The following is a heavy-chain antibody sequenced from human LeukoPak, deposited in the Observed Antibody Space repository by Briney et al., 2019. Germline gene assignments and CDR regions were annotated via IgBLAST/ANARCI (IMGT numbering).Heavy chain of an antibody. J-gene: IGHJ4*02. V-gene: IGHV3-33*08. D-gene: IGHD2-21*01. CDR2: LVYDERN. CDR1: GFTFSSYG. CDR3: ARDLSAAYDF. Sequence: GGSLRLSCAASGFTFSSYGMSWVRQAPGKGLEWVARLVYDERNDYANSVKGRFTISRDNSKNMLYLQMDNLRVDDTAMYYCARDLSAAYDFWGQGILVTVSS.